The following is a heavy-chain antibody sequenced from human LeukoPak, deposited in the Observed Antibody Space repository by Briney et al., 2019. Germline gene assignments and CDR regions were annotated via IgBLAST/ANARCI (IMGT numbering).Heavy chain of an antibody. J-gene: IGHJ5*02. CDR2: IKEDGSVK. CDR3: ARAPAGSGSWFDP. D-gene: IGHD3-10*01. CDR1: GFTFNIFW. Sequence: GGSLRLSCAASGFTFNIFWMSWVRQAPGKGLEWVANIKEDGSVKYYVDSVKGRFTISRDNDKNSLYLQMNRLRAEDTAVYYCARAPAGSGSWFDPWGQGTPVTVSS. V-gene: IGHV3-7*04.